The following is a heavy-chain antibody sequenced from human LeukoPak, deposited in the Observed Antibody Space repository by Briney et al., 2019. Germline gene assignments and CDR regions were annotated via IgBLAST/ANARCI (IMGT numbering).Heavy chain of an antibody. CDR3: ARDSVVADYFDY. V-gene: IGHV4-59*12. Sequence: SETLSLTCTVSGGSISSYYWSWIRQPPGKGLEWIGYIYYSGSTNYNPSLKSRVTISVDTSKNQFSLKLSSVTAADTAVYYCARDSVVADYFDYWGQGTLVTVSS. J-gene: IGHJ4*02. D-gene: IGHD2-15*01. CDR1: GGSISSYY. CDR2: IYYSGST.